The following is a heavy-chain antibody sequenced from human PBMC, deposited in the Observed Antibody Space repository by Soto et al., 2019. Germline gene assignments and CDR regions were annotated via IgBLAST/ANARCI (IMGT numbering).Heavy chain of an antibody. Sequence: GGSLRLSCAASGFTFSDYAMSWVRQAPGKGLEWVSSISYSGGTTFYADSVKGRFTVSRDNSKNTLFLQMNTLSAEDTAVFYCAKYTGYDLSLGFDIWGQGILVTVSS. V-gene: IGHV3-23*01. CDR3: AKYTGYDLSLGFDI. J-gene: IGHJ4*02. D-gene: IGHD5-12*01. CDR2: ISYSGGTT. CDR1: GFTFSDYA.